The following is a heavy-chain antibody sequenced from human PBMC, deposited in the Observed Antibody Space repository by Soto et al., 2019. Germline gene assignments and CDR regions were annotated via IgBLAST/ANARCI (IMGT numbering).Heavy chain of an antibody. CDR1: GFTFSSYG. CDR2: IWYDGSNK. Sequence: QVQLVESGGGVVQPGRSLRLSCAASGFTFSSYGMHWVRQAPGKGLEWVAVIWYDGSNKYYADSVKSRFTISRDNSKNTLYLQMNSLRAEDTAVYYCARDLGKTYCGGDCLGGFDPWGQGTLVTVSS. J-gene: IGHJ5*02. CDR3: ARDLGKTYCGGDCLGGFDP. V-gene: IGHV3-33*01. D-gene: IGHD2-21*01.